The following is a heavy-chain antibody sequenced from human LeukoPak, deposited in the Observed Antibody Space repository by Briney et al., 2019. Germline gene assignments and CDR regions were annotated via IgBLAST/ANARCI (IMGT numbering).Heavy chain of an antibody. CDR1: GFIFSNSW. J-gene: IGHJ4*02. CDR3: VRFSYDSSGYTAGDY. D-gene: IGHD3-22*01. CDR2: IDDSGSGT. Sequence: GGSLRLSCVASGFIFSNSWMHWVRQAPRKGLVWVSRIDDSGSGTTYADSVKGRFTISRDNAKNTLYLQMNSLRAEDTAVYYCVRFSYDSSGYTAGDYWGQGTLVTVSS. V-gene: IGHV3-74*01.